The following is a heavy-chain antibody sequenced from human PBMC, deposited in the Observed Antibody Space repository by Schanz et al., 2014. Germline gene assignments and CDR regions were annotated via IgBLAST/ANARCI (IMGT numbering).Heavy chain of an antibody. D-gene: IGHD3-10*01. V-gene: IGHV1-46*01. CDR3: VRDAGWAFGDYHGMDV. J-gene: IGHJ6*02. CDR2: INPSSGTT. Sequence: QVQLVQSGAEVKKPGASVKVSCKASGYTFTSYDINWVRQATGQGLEWMGKINPSSGTTRIAQNFQGRLTVTRDTSTSTVNMELSSLRSEDTAVYYCVRDAGWAFGDYHGMDVWGQGTSVTVSS. CDR1: GYTFTSYD.